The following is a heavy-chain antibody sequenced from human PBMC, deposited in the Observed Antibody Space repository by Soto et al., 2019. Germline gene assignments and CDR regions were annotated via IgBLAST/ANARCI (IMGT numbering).Heavy chain of an antibody. D-gene: IGHD6-13*01. CDR1: GFTFSDYY. CDR2: ISSSGSTI. J-gene: IGHJ6*02. CDR3: ARDGGSSSWSYYYYYYGMDV. V-gene: IGHV3-11*01. Sequence: GGSLRLSCAASGFTFSDYYMSWIRQAPGKGLEWVSYISSSGSTIYYADSVKGRFTISRDNAKNSLYLQMNSLRAEDTAVYYCARDGGSSSWSYYYYYYGMDVWGQGTTVTVSS.